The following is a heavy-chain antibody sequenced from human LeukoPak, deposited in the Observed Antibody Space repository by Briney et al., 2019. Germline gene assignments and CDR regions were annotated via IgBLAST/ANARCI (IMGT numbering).Heavy chain of an antibody. CDR1: GFTFSNYA. D-gene: IGHD5-12*01. J-gene: IGHJ4*02. V-gene: IGHV3-23*01. Sequence: GGSLRLSCAASGFTFSNYAMTWVRQAPGKGLEWVSTLSGSGGSTYFGDSVKGRFTISRDNSKNTLYLQMNSLRAEDTAVYYCARGPSGYHNTGGQGTLVTVSS. CDR3: ARGPSGYHNT. CDR2: LSGSGGST.